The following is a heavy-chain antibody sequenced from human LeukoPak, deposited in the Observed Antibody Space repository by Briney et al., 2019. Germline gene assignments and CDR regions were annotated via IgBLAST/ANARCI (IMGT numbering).Heavy chain of an antibody. D-gene: IGHD3-22*01. J-gene: IGHJ4*02. Sequence: KPSQTLSLTCTVSGGSISSGSYYWSWIRQPAGKGLEWIGRIYTSGSTNYNPSLKSRVTISVDTSKNQFYLKLSSLTAADTAVYYCARRDDSSGYHKIFDYWGQGTLVTVSS. V-gene: IGHV4-61*02. CDR1: GGSISSGSYY. CDR2: IYTSGST. CDR3: ARRDDSSGYHKIFDY.